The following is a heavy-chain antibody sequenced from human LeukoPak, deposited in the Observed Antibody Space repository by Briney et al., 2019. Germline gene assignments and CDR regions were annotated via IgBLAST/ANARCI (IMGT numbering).Heavy chain of an antibody. D-gene: IGHD3/OR15-3a*01. J-gene: IGHJ4*02. V-gene: IGHV4-39*01. CDR3: ARLDWASGGSGSLDY. CDR2: IYYSGSA. CDR1: GDSISSGGYH. Sequence: SQTLSLTCTVSGDSISSGGYHWNWIRQPPGKGLEWIGNIYYSGSAYYNPSLKSRVTISVDTSKNQFSLKLRTVTAADTAVYYCARLDWASGGSGSLDYWGQGTLVSVSS.